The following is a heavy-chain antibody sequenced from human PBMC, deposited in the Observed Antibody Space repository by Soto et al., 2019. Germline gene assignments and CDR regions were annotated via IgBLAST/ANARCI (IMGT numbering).Heavy chain of an antibody. CDR2: IYPGDSDT. J-gene: IGHJ5*02. CDR3: ARRPRGSSWYWFDP. D-gene: IGHD6-13*01. CDR1: GYSFTSYW. V-gene: IGHV5-51*01. Sequence: DSLTISCKGSGYSFTSYWIGLVRQMPGKGLEWMGIIYPGDSDTRYSPSFQGQVTISADKSISTAYLQWSSLKASDTAMYYCARRPRGSSWYWFDPWGQGTLVTVSS.